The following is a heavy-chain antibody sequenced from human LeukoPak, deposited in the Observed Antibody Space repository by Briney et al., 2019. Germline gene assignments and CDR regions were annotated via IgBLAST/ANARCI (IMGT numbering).Heavy chain of an antibody. CDR2: ISGSGGST. V-gene: IGHV3-23*01. J-gene: IGHJ3*02. CDR1: GFTFSSYA. CDR3: ARGFLGDAFDI. Sequence: GGSLRLSCAASGFTFSSYAMSWVRQAPGKGLEWVSVISGSGGSTDYADSVKGRFTISRENAKNSLYLQMNSLRAGDTAVYYCARGFLGDAFDIWGQGTMVTVSS. D-gene: IGHD3-3*01.